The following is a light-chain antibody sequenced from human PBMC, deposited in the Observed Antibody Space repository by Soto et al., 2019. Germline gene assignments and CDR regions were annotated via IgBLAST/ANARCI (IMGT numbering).Light chain of an antibody. CDR2: KAS. CDR3: QQYNSIRWT. CDR1: QSISSW. J-gene: IGKJ1*01. Sequence: DIQFAQSPSSLSASVGDRVTIACRARQSISSWLAWYQQKPGKAPKLLIYKASSIESGVPSRFSGSGSGTEFTLTISSLQPDDFASYYCQQYNSIRWTFGQGTKVDIK. V-gene: IGKV1-5*03.